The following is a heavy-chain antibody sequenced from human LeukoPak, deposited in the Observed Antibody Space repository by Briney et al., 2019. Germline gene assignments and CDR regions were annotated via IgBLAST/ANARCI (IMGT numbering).Heavy chain of an antibody. CDR1: GGPISSGSYY. D-gene: IGHD1-26*01. Sequence: SETLSLTCTVSGGPISSGSYYWSWIRQPAGKELEWIGRIYTSGSTNYNPSLKSRVIISVDTSKNQFSLKLSSVTAADTAVYYCARVLSGSYFQHWGQGTLVTVSS. J-gene: IGHJ1*01. CDR3: ARVLSGSYFQH. V-gene: IGHV4-61*02. CDR2: IYTSGST.